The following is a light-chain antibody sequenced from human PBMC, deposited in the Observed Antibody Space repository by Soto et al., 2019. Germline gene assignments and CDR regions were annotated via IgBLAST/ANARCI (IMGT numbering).Light chain of an antibody. CDR1: QRLLHSNGNTF. J-gene: IGKJ2*01. CDR2: LGS. V-gene: IGKV2-28*01. Sequence: EIVMTQSPPSLTVTPGEPASISCRSRQRLLHSNGNTFLDWYLQKPGQSPQLLIYLGSNRASGVPDRVSGSEAGTDFTLKISRVEAEDVGVYYCMQALQTPYTFGQGTKVDIK. CDR3: MQALQTPYT.